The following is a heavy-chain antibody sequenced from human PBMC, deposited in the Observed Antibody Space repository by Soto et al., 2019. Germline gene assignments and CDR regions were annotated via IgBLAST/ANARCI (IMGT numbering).Heavy chain of an antibody. CDR1: GGTFSIYA. CDR2: IIPIFGTA. D-gene: IGHD6-13*01. Sequence: SVKVSCKASGGTFSIYAISWVRQAPGQGLEWMGGIIPIFGTANYAQKFQGRVTITADESTSTAYMELSSLRSEDTAVYYCARDPTLFSIAAAGSKYYYYGMDVWGQGTTVTVSS. CDR3: ARDPTLFSIAAAGSKYYYYGMDV. V-gene: IGHV1-69*01. J-gene: IGHJ6*02.